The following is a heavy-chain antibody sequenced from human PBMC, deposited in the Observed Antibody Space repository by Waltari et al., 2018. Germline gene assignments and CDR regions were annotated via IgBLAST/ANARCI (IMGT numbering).Heavy chain of an antibody. V-gene: IGHV3-33*01. CDR1: GFTFSIYG. CDR3: AREVIAFDY. D-gene: IGHD2-21*01. J-gene: IGHJ4*02. Sequence: VQLVESGGVVVQPGRSLRLSCAASGFTFSIYGMHWVRQAPGKGLGWVAVIWYDGSNKYYADSVKGRFTISRDNSKNTLYLQMNSLRAEDTAVYYCAREVIAFDYWGQGTLVTVSS. CDR2: IWYDGSNK.